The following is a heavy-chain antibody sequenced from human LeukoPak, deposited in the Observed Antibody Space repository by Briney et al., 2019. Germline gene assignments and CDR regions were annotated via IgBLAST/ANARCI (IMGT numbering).Heavy chain of an antibody. CDR2: ISTYNGNT. J-gene: IGHJ4*02. CDR1: GYTFTSYG. CDR3: ARGWIEMPTVYFDY. Sequence: GASVKVSCKASGYTFTSYGISWVRQAPGQGLEWMGWISTYNGNTKYTQKLQGRVTMTADTSTRTAYMELRSLRSDDTAVYYCARGWIEMPTVYFDYWGQGTLVSVSS. V-gene: IGHV1-18*01. D-gene: IGHD5-24*01.